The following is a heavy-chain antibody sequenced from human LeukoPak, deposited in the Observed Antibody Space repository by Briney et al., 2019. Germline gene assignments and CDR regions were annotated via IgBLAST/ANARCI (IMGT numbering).Heavy chain of an antibody. CDR1: GYTFTSYG. CDR3: AKDLLSYYDSSGPFDY. V-gene: IGHV1-18*01. CDR2: ISAYNGNT. J-gene: IGHJ4*02. Sequence: GASVKVSCKASGYTFTSYGISWVRQAPGQGLEWMGWISAYNGNTNYAQKLQGRVTMTTDTSTSTAYMELRSLRSDDTAVYYCAKDLLSYYDSSGPFDYWGQGTLVTVSS. D-gene: IGHD3-22*01.